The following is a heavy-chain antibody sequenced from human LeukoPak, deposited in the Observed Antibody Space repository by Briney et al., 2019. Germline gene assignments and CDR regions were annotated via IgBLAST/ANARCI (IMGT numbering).Heavy chain of an antibody. CDR3: ARGLYYDSSGYEPLDY. V-gene: IGHV3-21*01. CDR2: ISSSSSYI. D-gene: IGHD3-22*01. Sequence: GGSLRLSCAASGFTFSSYGMNWVRQAPGKGLEWVSSISSSSSYIYYADSVKGRFTISRDNAKNSLYLQMNSLRAEDTAVYYCARGLYYDSSGYEPLDYWGQGTLVTVSS. CDR1: GFTFSSYG. J-gene: IGHJ4*02.